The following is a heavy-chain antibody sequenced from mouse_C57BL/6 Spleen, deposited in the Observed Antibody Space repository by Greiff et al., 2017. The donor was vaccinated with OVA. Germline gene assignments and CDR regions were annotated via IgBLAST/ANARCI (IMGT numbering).Heavy chain of an antibody. CDR2: INPSNGGT. CDR3: ASEVYYYGSREYYIDY. CDR1: GYTFTSYW. D-gene: IGHD1-1*01. Sequence: QVQLQQPGTELVKPGASVKLSCKASGYTFTSYWMHWVKQRPGQGLEWIGNINPSNGGTNYNEKFKSKATLTVDKSSSTAYMQLSSLTSEDSAVYYGASEVYYYGSREYYIDYWGQGTTLTVSS. J-gene: IGHJ2*01. V-gene: IGHV1-53*01.